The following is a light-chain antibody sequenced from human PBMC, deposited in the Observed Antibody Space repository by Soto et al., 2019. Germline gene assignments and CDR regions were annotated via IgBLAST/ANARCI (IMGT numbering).Light chain of an antibody. Sequence: DVKMTQSPSTLSASVGDRVTITCRASQSVSSWLAWFQQKPGKAPKILIYKTSSLESGVPSRFSGSGSGTEFTLTISSLQPGDFATYYCQQYNSYGTFGQGTKVDIK. V-gene: IGKV1-5*03. J-gene: IGKJ1*01. CDR2: KTS. CDR3: QQYNSYGT. CDR1: QSVSSW.